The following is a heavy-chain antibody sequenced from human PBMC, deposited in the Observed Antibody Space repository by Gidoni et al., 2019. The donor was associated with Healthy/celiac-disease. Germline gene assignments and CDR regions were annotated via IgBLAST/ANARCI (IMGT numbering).Heavy chain of an antibody. CDR1: GASISSAGYY. CDR3: ARARGRFLEWPITVGAFDI. CDR2: IYTSAST. Sequence: QLQLQASCPGLVKPSQTLSLTCTVSGASISSAGYYWSWIRRPAGKGLEWIVRIYTSASTNYNPSLKSRVTISVDTSNNQFSLKLSSVTAADTAVYYCARARGRFLEWPITVGAFDIWGQGTMVTVSS. D-gene: IGHD3-3*01. V-gene: IGHV4-61*02. J-gene: IGHJ3*02.